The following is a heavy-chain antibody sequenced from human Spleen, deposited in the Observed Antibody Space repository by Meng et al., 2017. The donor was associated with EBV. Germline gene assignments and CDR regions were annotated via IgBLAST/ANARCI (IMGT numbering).Heavy chain of an antibody. V-gene: IGHV3-23*01. D-gene: IGHD3-22*01. CDR1: GFSINYYA. Sequence: EVQLLESGGGLVQPXGSLRLSCAGSGFSINYYAMTWVRQAPGKGLEWVSTISNSGSSSYYADSVKGRFTVSRDNSKDTVFLQMSTLRAEDTALYLCAKPRSQAFDNSGYPFDAFDVGGQGTLVTVSS. J-gene: IGHJ3*01. CDR2: ISNSGSSS. CDR3: AKPRSQAFDNSGYPFDAFDV.